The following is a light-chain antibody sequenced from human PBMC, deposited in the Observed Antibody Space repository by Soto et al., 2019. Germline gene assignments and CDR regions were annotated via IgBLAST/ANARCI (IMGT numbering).Light chain of an antibody. Sequence: EIVLTQSPGTLSLSLGERATLSCRASQSVSSDYVAWYRQKPGQVPTVLTYRASTRATGIPDRFSGSGSGTDFTLTISRVEPEDFAVYYCQQYGSSPLTFGGGTRVEIK. CDR3: QQYGSSPLT. CDR1: QSVSSDY. J-gene: IGKJ4*01. CDR2: RAS. V-gene: IGKV3-20*01.